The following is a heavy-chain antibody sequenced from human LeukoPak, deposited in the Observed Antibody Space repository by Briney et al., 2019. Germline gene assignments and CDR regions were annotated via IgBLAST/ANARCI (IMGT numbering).Heavy chain of an antibody. Sequence: ASVKVSCKASGYTFTSYGISWVRQAPGQGLEWMGWINPNSGGTNYAQKFQGRVTMTRDTSISTAYMELSRLRSDDTAVYYCANGDHTNYYDSSAFDIWGQGTMVTVSS. D-gene: IGHD3-22*01. J-gene: IGHJ3*02. V-gene: IGHV1-2*02. CDR3: ANGDHTNYYDSSAFDI. CDR1: GYTFTSYG. CDR2: INPNSGGT.